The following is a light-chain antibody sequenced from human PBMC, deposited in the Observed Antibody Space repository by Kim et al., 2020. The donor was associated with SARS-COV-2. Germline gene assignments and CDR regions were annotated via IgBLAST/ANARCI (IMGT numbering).Light chain of an antibody. J-gene: IGLJ3*02. V-gene: IGLV3-21*04. Sequence: PEKTARITCGGNNIGSKSVHWYQQMPGQAPVLVIYSDSDRPSGIPERFSGSNFGNTATLTISRVEGGDEADYYCQVWDSSSDHRVFGGGTKLTVL. CDR1: NIGSKS. CDR2: SDS. CDR3: QVWDSSSDHRV.